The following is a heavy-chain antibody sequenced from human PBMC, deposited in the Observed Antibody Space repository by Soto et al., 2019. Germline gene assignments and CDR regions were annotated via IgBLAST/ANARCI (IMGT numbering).Heavy chain of an antibody. CDR3: AKVFVETDSNSGCSWSFHY. J-gene: IGHJ4*02. CDR2: ISGSGGTT. Sequence: EVQLLESGGGLVQPGRSLRLSCAASGFTFSNYAMSWVRQAPGKGLDWVSAISGSGGTTYYADSVKGRFTISRDNSKNTLFLQMNSLRAEDAAVYYCAKVFVETDSNSGCSWSFHYWGQGTLVTVSS. D-gene: IGHD6-25*01. V-gene: IGHV3-23*01. CDR1: GFTFSNYA.